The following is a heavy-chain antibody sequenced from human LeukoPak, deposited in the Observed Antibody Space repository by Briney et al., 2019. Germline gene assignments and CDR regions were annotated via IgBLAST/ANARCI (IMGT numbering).Heavy chain of an antibody. J-gene: IGHJ4*02. D-gene: IGHD2-2*01. V-gene: IGHV3-74*01. Sequence: GGSLRLSCATSGFSFSHYWMHWLRQVPGQGLVWVSRIKGDGSTTRNADSVKGRFTISRDNSMYLQMNSLRAEDTAVYYCAKDGCSSTSCFYYDYWGQGTLVTVSS. CDR3: AKDGCSSTSCFYYDY. CDR2: IKGDGSTT. CDR1: GFSFSHYW.